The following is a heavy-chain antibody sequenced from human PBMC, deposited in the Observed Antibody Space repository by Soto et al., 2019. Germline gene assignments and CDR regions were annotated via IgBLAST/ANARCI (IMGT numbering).Heavy chain of an antibody. CDR2: TYYRSKWYN. J-gene: IGHJ6*02. D-gene: IGHD3-10*01. CDR1: GDSVSSNSAA. Sequence: PSQALSRTCAISGDSVSSNSAAWNWIRQSPSRGLEWLGRTYYRSKWYNDYAVSVKSRITINPDTSKNQFSLQLNSVTPEDTAVYYCALGYYYGSGTNETGYYYGMDVWGQGTTVTVSS. CDR3: ALGYYYGSGTNETGYYYGMDV. V-gene: IGHV6-1*01.